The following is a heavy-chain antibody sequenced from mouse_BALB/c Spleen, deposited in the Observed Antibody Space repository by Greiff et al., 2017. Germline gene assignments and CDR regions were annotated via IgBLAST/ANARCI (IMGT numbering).Heavy chain of an antibody. CDR1: GYTFTSYW. V-gene: IGHV1-5*01. J-gene: IGHJ3*01. CDR2: IYPGNSDT. D-gene: IGHD2-2*01. Sequence: VQLQQSGTVLARPGASVKMSCKASGYTFTSYWMHWVKQRPGQGLEWIGAIYPGNSDTSYNQKFKGKAKLTAVTSTSTAYMELSSLTNEDSAVYYCTRGYDGEPWFAYWGQGTLVTVSA. CDR3: TRGYDGEPWFAY.